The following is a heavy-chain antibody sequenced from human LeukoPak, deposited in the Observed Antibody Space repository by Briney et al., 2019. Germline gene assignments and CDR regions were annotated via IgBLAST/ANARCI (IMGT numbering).Heavy chain of an antibody. D-gene: IGHD3-9*01. Sequence: PGGSLRLSCAASGFTFSTYVMHWVRQAPGKGLEWVAVMSYDGNNKYYADSVKGRFTISRDNSKNTLYLQMNSLRPEDTAVYYCVREARYFDWLLQKHYFDYWGQGTLVTVSS. CDR3: VREARYFDWLLQKHYFDY. CDR2: MSYDGNNK. CDR1: GFTFSTYV. V-gene: IGHV3-30*04. J-gene: IGHJ4*02.